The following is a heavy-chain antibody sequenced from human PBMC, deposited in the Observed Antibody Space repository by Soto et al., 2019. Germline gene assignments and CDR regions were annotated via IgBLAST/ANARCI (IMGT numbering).Heavy chain of an antibody. CDR2: IYQSGST. J-gene: IGHJ4*02. CDR3: ARASATIAAAAIFDY. D-gene: IGHD6-13*01. V-gene: IGHV4-4*02. CDR1: GGAISSSKW. Sequence: QVQLQESGPGLVKPSGTLSLTCAVSGGAISSSKWWSWVRQLPGKGLEWIGEIYQSGSTNYNPSLESRVRMSVDKSRNQFSLKLTSVSAADTAVYYCARASATIAAAAIFDYWGQGTLVTVSS.